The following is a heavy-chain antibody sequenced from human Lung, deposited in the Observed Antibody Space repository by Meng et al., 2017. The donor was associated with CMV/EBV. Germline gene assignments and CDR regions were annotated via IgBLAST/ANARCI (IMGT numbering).Heavy chain of an antibody. J-gene: IGHJ4*02. V-gene: IGHV1-18*01. Sequence: ASVKVSCKASGYTFTSYGISWVRQAPGQGLEWMGWISAYNGNTNYAQKLQGRVTMTTDTSTSTAYMELRSLRSDDTAVYYCARNRYCSSTSCYFDYWGQGTXVTVYS. CDR2: ISAYNGNT. D-gene: IGHD2-2*01. CDR3: ARNRYCSSTSCYFDY. CDR1: GYTFTSYG.